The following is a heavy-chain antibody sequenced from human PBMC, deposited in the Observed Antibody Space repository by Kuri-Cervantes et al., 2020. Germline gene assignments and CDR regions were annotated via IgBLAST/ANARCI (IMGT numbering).Heavy chain of an antibody. Sequence: SDTLSLTCAVYGGSFSGYYWSWIRQLPGKGLEWIGEINHSGSTNYNPSLKSRVTISVDTHKNQFSLKLSSVTAADTAVYYCARGHRRDGSNLGYWGQGTLVTVSS. J-gene: IGHJ4*02. CDR3: ARGHRRDGSNLGY. CDR2: INHSGST. D-gene: IGHD5-24*01. V-gene: IGHV4-34*01. CDR1: GGSFSGYY.